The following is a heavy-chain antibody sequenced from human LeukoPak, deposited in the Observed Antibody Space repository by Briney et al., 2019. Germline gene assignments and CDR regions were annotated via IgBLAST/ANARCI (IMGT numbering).Heavy chain of an antibody. CDR1: GLTFSSYG. CDR3: AKEVFGVVIIGIDY. V-gene: IGHV3-30*02. CDR2: IRYDGSNK. J-gene: IGHJ4*02. Sequence: GGSLRLSCAASGLTFSSYGMHWVRQAPGKGLEWVAFIRYDGSNKYYAGSVKGRFTISRDNSKNTLYLQMNSLRAEDTAVYYCAKEVFGVVIIGIDYWGQGTLVTVSS. D-gene: IGHD3-3*01.